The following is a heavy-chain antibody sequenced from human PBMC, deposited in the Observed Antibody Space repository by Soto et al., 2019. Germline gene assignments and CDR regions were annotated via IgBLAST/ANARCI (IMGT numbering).Heavy chain of an antibody. V-gene: IGHV3-33*01. J-gene: IGHJ5*01. CDR1: GFTFSRYG. CDR3: VREERDYDGTWFDS. CDR2: IFYDGSRK. D-gene: IGHD4-17*01. Sequence: QVQLVESGGGVVQPGRSMKLSCAASGFTFSRYGMHWVRQAPGKGLEWVAVIFYDGSRKEYAASLKGRFTISRDNSKNTLYLQMNSLRAEDTAMYYCVREERDYDGTWFDSWGQGTLVTVAS.